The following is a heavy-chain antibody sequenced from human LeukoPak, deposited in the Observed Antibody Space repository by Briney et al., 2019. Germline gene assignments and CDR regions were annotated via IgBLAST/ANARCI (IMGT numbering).Heavy chain of an antibody. CDR3: ARESYRITMVRGVIGY. V-gene: IGHV1-2*02. CDR2: INPNSGGT. CDR1: GYTFTGYY. D-gene: IGHD3-10*01. Sequence: ASVKVSCKASGYTFTGYYMHWVRQAPGQGLEWMGWINPNSGGTNYAQKLQGRVTMTRDTSISTAYMELGRLRSDDTAVYYCARESYRITMVRGVIGYWGQGTLVTVSS. J-gene: IGHJ4*02.